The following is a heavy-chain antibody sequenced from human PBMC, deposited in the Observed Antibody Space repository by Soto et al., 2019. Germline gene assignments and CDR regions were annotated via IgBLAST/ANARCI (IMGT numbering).Heavy chain of an antibody. CDR3: AKGTGMNYYYGLDV. CDR2: VPYDGSNK. V-gene: IGHV3-30*18. D-gene: IGHD3-10*01. J-gene: IGHJ6*02. CDR1: GFTFSSYG. Sequence: GGSLRLSCAASGFTFSSYGMHWVRQAPGKGLEWVAVVPYDGSNKYYADSVKGRFTISRDNSKNTLNLQMNSLRAEDTAVYYCAKGTGMNYYYGLDVWGQGTTVTVSS.